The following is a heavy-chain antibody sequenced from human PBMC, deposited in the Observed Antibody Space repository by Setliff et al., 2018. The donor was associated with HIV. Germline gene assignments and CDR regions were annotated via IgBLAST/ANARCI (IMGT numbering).Heavy chain of an antibody. CDR3: ARDLTPGITIFGVVIIGDAFDI. CDR2: IKQDGSEK. CDR1: GFTFSSYW. Sequence: PGESLKISCAASGFTFSSYWMSWVRQAPGKGLEWVANIKQDGSEKYYVDSVKGRFTISRDNAKNSLYLQMNSLRAEDTAVYYCARDLTPGITIFGVVIIGDAFDIWGQGTMVTVSS. D-gene: IGHD3-3*01. J-gene: IGHJ3*02. V-gene: IGHV3-7*01.